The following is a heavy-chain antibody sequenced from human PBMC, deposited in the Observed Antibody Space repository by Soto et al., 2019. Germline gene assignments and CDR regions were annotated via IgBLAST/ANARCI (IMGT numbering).Heavy chain of an antibody. V-gene: IGHV4-59*01. CDR3: ARDGYRTKYYSSAMDV. Sequence: SVTHSHTSTVSGDSSVTYDCRWIRQTPRKGLEWIGYIYYSGSTNYNPSLKSRVTMSVDTSKNQVSLRLTSVTAADTAVYFCARDGYRTKYYSSAMDVWGKGITVTVSS. J-gene: IGHJ6*01. D-gene: IGHD3-10*01. CDR2: IYYSGST. CDR1: GDSSVTYD.